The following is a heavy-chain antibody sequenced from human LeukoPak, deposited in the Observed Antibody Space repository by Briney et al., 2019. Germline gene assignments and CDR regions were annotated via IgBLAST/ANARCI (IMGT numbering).Heavy chain of an antibody. CDR3: ANVNGWLVLSDY. CDR1: GFTFSSYA. J-gene: IGHJ4*02. D-gene: IGHD6-19*01. V-gene: IGHV3-30*04. Sequence: GGSLRLSCAASGFTFSSYAMHWVRQAPGKGLEWVAVISFDGSYKYYTDSVKGRFTISRDNSKNTLYLQMNSLRAEDTAVYYCANVNGWLVLSDYWGQGTLVTVSS. CDR2: ISFDGSYK.